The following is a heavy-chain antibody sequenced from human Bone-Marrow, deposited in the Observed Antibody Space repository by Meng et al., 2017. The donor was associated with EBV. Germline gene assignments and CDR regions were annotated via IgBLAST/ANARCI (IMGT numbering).Heavy chain of an antibody. CDR3: ASESGRGYTPDY. J-gene: IGHJ4*02. D-gene: IGHD3-10*01. CDR2: LIPMSGAP. V-gene: IGHV1-69*01. Sequence: QVQVVQAGAEVKKPGSSVRVASKTSGGTFSSDAISWVRQAPGQGLEWMGGLIPMSGAPNYAQKFQGRVTITAAESTSTHYMDLSSLRSEDTAVYYCASESGRGYTPDYWGQGTLVTVSS. CDR1: GGTFSSDA.